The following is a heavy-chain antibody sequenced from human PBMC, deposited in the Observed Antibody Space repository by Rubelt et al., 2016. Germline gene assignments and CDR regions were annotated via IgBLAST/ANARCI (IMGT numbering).Heavy chain of an antibody. D-gene: IGHD6-13*01. V-gene: IGHV3-23*01. CDR1: GFTFSSYA. Sequence: EVQLLESGGGLVQPGGSLRLSCAASGFTFSSYAMSWVRQAPGKGLEWVSAKGRFTCSRDNSKNTLYLQMNSLRAEDTAVYYCARDPGFLYSSSWGYWYFDLWGRGTLVTVSS. CDR3: ARDPGFLYSSSWGYWYFDL. J-gene: IGHJ2*01.